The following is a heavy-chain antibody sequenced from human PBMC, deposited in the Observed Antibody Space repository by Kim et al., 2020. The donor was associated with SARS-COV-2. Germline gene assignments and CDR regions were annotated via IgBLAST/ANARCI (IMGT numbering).Heavy chain of an antibody. CDR3: ARLAAYSSSFDY. V-gene: IGHV4-39*01. CDR2: IYYSGST. D-gene: IGHD6-13*01. Sequence: SETLSLTCTVSGGSISSSSYYWGWIRQPPGKGLEWIGSIYYSGSTYYNPSLKSRVTISVDTSKNQFSLKLSSVTAADTAVYYCARLAAYSSSFDYWGQGTLVTVSS. J-gene: IGHJ4*02. CDR1: GGSISSSSYY.